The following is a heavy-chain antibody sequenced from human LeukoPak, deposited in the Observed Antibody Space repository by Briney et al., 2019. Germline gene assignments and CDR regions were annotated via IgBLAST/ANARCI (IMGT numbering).Heavy chain of an antibody. CDR3: ARGLHSGSSTDY. CDR1: GYTFTSYG. J-gene: IGHJ4*02. Sequence: ASVKVSCKASGYTFTSYGISWVRQAPGQGLEWMGWISAYNGNTNYAQKLQGRVTMTRNTSISTAYMELGSLRSEDTAVYYCARGLHSGSSTDYWGQGTLVTVSS. CDR2: ISAYNGNT. V-gene: IGHV1-18*01. D-gene: IGHD3-10*01.